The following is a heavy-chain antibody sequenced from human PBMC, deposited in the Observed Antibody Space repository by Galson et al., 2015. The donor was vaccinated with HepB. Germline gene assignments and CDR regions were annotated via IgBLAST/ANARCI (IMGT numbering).Heavy chain of an antibody. J-gene: IGHJ6*02. Sequence: SVKVSCKASGYTFTSYGIRWVRQAPGQGLEWMGWISADTGNTKYAQKRQGRVTTTTDTSPSTAYMDLRSLRSDDTAVYYGARIQRAVYSGSSHRYFYGMDVWGQGATVTVSS. CDR2: ISADTGNT. V-gene: IGHV1-18*04. CDR1: GYTFTSYG. D-gene: IGHD1-26*01. CDR3: ARIQRAVYSGSSHRYFYGMDV.